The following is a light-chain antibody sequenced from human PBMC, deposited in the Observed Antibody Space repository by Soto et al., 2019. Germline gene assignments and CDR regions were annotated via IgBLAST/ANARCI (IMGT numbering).Light chain of an antibody. J-gene: IGKJ1*01. V-gene: IGKV3-15*01. CDR1: QSVSSA. Sequence: ETVMTQSPATLSVSPGERATLSCRASQSVSSALAWYQQKPGLPPRLPIYDASTRATGIPARFSGSGSGTDFTLTISSLQSQDFAVYYCQQYNKWPRTFGQGTKVDIK. CDR2: DAS. CDR3: QQYNKWPRT.